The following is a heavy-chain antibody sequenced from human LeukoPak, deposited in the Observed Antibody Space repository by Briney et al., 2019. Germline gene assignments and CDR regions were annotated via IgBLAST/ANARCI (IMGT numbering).Heavy chain of an antibody. J-gene: IGHJ4*02. Sequence: GGSLRLSCAASGFTFSGSAMHWVRQASGKGLEWVGRIRSKANSYATAYAASVKGRFTISRDDSKNTAYLQMNSLKTEDTAVYYCTRRFPGDTTISQSFDYWGQETLVTVSS. CDR1: GFTFSGSA. CDR2: IRSKANSYAT. CDR3: TRRFPGDTTISQSFDY. D-gene: IGHD5-18*01. V-gene: IGHV3-73*01.